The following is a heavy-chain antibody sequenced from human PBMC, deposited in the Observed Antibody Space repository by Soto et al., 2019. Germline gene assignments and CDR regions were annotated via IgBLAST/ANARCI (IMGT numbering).Heavy chain of an antibody. CDR2: TSYDGSNN. Sequence: QVQLVESGGGVVQPGTSLRLSCVGSGFTFRSYVIHWVRQAPGKGLEWVAITSYDGSNNFYGDSVKGRFTISRDNSRNKVEMKMDSVRLEDTALYYCARWGTTGGLDVWGQGTLVSVSS. CDR3: ARWGTTGGLDV. J-gene: IGHJ4*02. CDR1: GFTFRSYV. D-gene: IGHD3-16*01. V-gene: IGHV3-33*05.